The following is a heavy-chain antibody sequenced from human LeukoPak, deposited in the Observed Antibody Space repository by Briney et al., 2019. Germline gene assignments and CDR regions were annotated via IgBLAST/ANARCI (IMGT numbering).Heavy chain of an antibody. J-gene: IGHJ4*02. V-gene: IGHV1-2*02. D-gene: IGHD2-21*01. CDR1: GYTFTGYY. CDR3: ARDHVAAYCGGDCYGPLYYFDY. Sequence: ASVKVSCKASGYTFTGYYMHWVRQAPGQGLEWMGWINPNSGGTNYAQKFQGRVTMTRDTSISTAYMELSRLRSEDTAVYYCARDHVAAYCGGDCYGPLYYFDYWGQGTLVTVSS. CDR2: INPNSGGT.